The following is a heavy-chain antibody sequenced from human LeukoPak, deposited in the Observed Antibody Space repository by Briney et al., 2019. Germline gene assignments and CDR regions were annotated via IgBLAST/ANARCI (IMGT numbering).Heavy chain of an antibody. V-gene: IGHV3-23*01. CDR3: AKDSEGVTWVRFDP. CDR2: ISGSGGST. J-gene: IGHJ5*02. Sequence: PGGSLRLSCAASGFTFSSYAMSWVRQAPGKGLKWVSAISGSGGSTYYADSVKGRFTISRDNSKNTLYLQMNSLRAEDTAVYYCAKDSEGVTWVRFDPWGQGTLVTVSS. CDR1: GFTFSSYA. D-gene: IGHD3-10*01.